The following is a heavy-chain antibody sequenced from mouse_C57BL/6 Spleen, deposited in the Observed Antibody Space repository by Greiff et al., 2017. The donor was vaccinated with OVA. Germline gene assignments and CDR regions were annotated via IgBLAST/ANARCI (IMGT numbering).Heavy chain of an antibody. Sequence: QVQLQQSGAELVRPGASVTLSCKASGYTFTDYEMHWVKQTPVHGLEWIGAIDPETGGTAYNQKFKGKAIPTADKSSSTAYMELRSLTSEDSAVYYCTTYYYGSSYWYFDVWGTGTTVTVSS. D-gene: IGHD1-1*01. J-gene: IGHJ1*03. CDR3: TTYYYGSSYWYFDV. CDR1: GYTFTDYE. V-gene: IGHV1-15*01. CDR2: IDPETGGT.